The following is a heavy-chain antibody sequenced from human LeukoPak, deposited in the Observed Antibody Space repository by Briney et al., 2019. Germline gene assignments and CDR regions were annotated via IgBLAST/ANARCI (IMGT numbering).Heavy chain of an antibody. J-gene: IGHJ3*01. Sequence: PGGSLRLSCAPSAFTFSDYSMNWVRQAPGKGLEWISYIDTSSSTMYYADTVMGRFTISRDNAKESLYLQMNSLRDEDTAVYYCAREDDSWGPNNLDLWGQGTMVTVS. CDR1: AFTFSDYS. CDR2: IDTSSSTM. CDR3: AREDDSWGPNNLDL. D-gene: IGHD7-27*01. V-gene: IGHV3-48*02.